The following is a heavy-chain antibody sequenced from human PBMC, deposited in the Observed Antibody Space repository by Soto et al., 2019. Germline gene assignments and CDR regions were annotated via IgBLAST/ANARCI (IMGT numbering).Heavy chain of an antibody. V-gene: IGHV3-66*01. D-gene: IGHD2-2*01. CDR3: ANRKYCPSTTCFDY. Sequence: QPGGSLRLPCAGSGFTVSISSMTWVRQVPGKGLEWVSIRYSDGRSYHAESVKGRFTSSTDDSEHTLYLQMSSLRAEDTSVYYCANRKYCPSTTCFDYWGQGT. CDR2: RYSDGRS. CDR1: GFTVSISS. J-gene: IGHJ4*02.